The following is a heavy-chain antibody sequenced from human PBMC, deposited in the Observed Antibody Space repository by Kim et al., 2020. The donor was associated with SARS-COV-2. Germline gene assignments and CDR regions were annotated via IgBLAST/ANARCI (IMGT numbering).Heavy chain of an antibody. J-gene: IGHJ6*02. CDR1: GYSLTSYW. V-gene: IGHV5-51*01. Sequence: GESLKISCKGSGYSLTSYWIGWVRQMPGKGLEWMGIIYPGDSDTRYSPSFQGQVTISADKSISTAYLQWSSLKASDTAMYYCARHGEYYYDSIYGGMDVWGQGTTVTVSS. D-gene: IGHD3-22*01. CDR2: IYPGDSDT. CDR3: ARHGEYYYDSIYGGMDV.